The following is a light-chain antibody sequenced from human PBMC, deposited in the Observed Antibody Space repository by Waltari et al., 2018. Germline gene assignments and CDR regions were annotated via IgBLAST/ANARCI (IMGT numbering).Light chain of an antibody. CDR1: QRVDSSH. CDR3: QHYNIYPVM. J-gene: IGKJ5*01. Sequence: DILLTQSPDTLSLSPGERATLSCRASQRVDSSHLAWYQQRPGQAPRLLIYGASSRATGLPDRFSGSGSGADFTLTINALEPEDFAVYYCQHYNIYPVMFGQGTRLEIK. CDR2: GAS. V-gene: IGKV3-20*01.